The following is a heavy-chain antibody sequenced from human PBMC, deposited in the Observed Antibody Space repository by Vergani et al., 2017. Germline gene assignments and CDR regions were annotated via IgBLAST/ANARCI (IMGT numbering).Heavy chain of an antibody. Sequence: EVQLVQSGAEVKKPGESLKISCKGSGYSFTSYWIGWVRQMPGKGLEWMGIIYPGDSDTRYSPSFQGQVTISADKSISTAYLQWSSLKAADTAMYYCARGSGIAARPGAEDWFDPWGQGTLVTVSS. D-gene: IGHD6-6*01. V-gene: IGHV5-51*01. J-gene: IGHJ5*02. CDR3: ARGSGIAARPGAEDWFDP. CDR2: IYPGDSDT. CDR1: GYSFTSYW.